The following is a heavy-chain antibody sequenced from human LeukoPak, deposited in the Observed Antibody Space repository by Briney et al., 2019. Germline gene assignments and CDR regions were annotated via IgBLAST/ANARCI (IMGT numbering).Heavy chain of an antibody. CDR2: ISSSNSFI. J-gene: IGHJ4*02. V-gene: IGHV3-21*01. D-gene: IGHD5-12*01. CDR3: ARGGGYDPFDY. Sequence: GGSLRLSCVVSGFTFSSYSANWVRQAPGKGLEWVSSISSSNSFIYYADSVKGRFIISRDNAKKSLYLQMNSLRAEDTAVYYCARGGGYDPFDYWGQGTLVTVSS. CDR1: GFTFSSYS.